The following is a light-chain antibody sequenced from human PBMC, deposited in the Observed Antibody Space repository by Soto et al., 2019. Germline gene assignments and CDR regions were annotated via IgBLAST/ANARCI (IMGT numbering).Light chain of an antibody. Sequence: DIQMTQSPSSLSASVGDRVTITCRASQSISRYLNWYQQEPGKAPKLLIQGAYPLQSGAPSRFSGHGSGTNFTLTISSLQPEDSATYYCQQSSITPYTFGQGTKVDIK. CDR1: QSISRY. CDR2: GAY. V-gene: IGKV1-39*01. J-gene: IGKJ2*01. CDR3: QQSSITPYT.